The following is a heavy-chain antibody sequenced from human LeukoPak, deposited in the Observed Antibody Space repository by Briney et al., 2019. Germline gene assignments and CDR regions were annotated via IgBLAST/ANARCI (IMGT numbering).Heavy chain of an antibody. CDR1: GYTFTSYG. CDR3: ARGADSSSWYPPDY. Sequence: ASVKVSCKASGYTFTSYGISWVRQAPGQRLEWMGWINAGNGNTKYSQKFQGRVTITRDTSASTAYMELSSLRSEDTAVYYCARGADSSSWYPPDYWGQGTLVTVSS. J-gene: IGHJ4*02. V-gene: IGHV1-3*01. CDR2: INAGNGNT. D-gene: IGHD6-13*01.